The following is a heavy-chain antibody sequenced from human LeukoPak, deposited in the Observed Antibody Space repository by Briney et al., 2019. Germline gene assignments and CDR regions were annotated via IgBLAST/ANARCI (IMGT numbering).Heavy chain of an antibody. CDR1: GYSISSGYY. CDR3: ASAYSGSYYYYFDY. CDR2: IYHSGST. Sequence: SETLSLTCTVSGYSISSGYYWGWIRQPPGKGLEWIGSIYHSGSTYYNPSLKSRVTISVDTSKNQFSLKLSSVTAADTAVYYCASAYSGSYYYYFDYWGQGTLVTVSS. V-gene: IGHV4-38-2*02. J-gene: IGHJ4*02. D-gene: IGHD1-26*01.